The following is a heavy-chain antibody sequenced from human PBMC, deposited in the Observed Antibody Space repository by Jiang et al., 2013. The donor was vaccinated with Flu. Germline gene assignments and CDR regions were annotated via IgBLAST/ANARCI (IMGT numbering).Heavy chain of an antibody. CDR3: ARSAYYGGNSPDWYFDL. D-gene: IGHD4-23*01. CDR1: GGTFSSYA. CDR2: IIPIFGTA. J-gene: IGHJ2*01. Sequence: QVQLVESGAEVKKPGSSVKVSCKASGGTFSSYAISWVRQAPGQGLEWMGGIIPIFGTANYAQKFQGRVTITADKSTSTAYMELSSLRSEDTAVYYCARSAYYGGNSPDWYFDLWGRGTLVTVSS. V-gene: IGHV1-69*06.